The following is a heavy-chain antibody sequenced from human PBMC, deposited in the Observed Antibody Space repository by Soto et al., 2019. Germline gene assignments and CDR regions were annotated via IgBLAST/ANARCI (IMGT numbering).Heavy chain of an antibody. V-gene: IGHV3-15*01. CDR2: IKSKTDGGTT. D-gene: IGHD6-6*01. Sequence: GGSLRLSCAASGFTFSNAWWSWVRQAPGKGLEWVGRIKSKTDGGTTDYTAPVKGRFTISRDDSKNTLYLQMNSLKIEDTAVYYCTTGSTSTKNYWGQGTLVTVSS. CDR1: GFTFSNAW. CDR3: TTGSTSTKNY. J-gene: IGHJ4*02.